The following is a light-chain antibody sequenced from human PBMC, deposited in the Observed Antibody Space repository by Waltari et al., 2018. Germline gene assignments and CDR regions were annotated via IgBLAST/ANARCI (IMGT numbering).Light chain of an antibody. CDR1: ASNIGGNL. Sequence: QPVLTQPPSVSGTPGQRVTISCSGRASNIGGNLVNWYQQLPGKAPKLLIYRSDLRPSGVPDRFSASRSGTSASRAISGFQSEDEADYICASWDDSLNGHWVFGGGTKVTVL. CDR2: RSD. CDR3: ASWDDSLNGHWV. J-gene: IGLJ3*02. V-gene: IGLV1-44*01.